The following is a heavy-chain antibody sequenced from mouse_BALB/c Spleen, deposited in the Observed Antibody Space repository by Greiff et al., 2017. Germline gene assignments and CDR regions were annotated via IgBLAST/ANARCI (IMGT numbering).Heavy chain of an antibody. V-gene: IGHV1-87*01. J-gene: IGHJ3*01. CDR1: GYTFTSYW. CDR2: IYPGAGDT. CDR3: ASDYYGSSYVFAY. D-gene: IGHD1-1*01. Sequence: QVQLKESGAELARPGASVKLSCKASGYTFTSYWMQWVKQRPGQGLEWIGAIYPGAGDTRYTQKFKGKATLTADKSSSTAYMQLSSLASEDSAVYYSASDYYGSSYVFAYWGQGTLVTVSA.